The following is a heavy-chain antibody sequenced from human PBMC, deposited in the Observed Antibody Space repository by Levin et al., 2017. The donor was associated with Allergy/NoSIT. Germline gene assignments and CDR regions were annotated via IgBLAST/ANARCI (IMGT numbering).Heavy chain of an antibody. CDR1: GFQFSLYG. CDR2: IVFDGNDQ. J-gene: IGHJ3*01. Sequence: GGSLRLSCAASGFQFSLYGMHWVRQAPGKGLEWVALIVFDGNDQYYADSVKGGFTISRDNSKNTLYLQMSSLRENDTAIYYCAKRGYCSGNTCQSHDAIDVWGQGTLVIVSS. V-gene: IGHV3-30*18. D-gene: IGHD2-15*01. CDR3: AKRGYCSGNTCQSHDAIDV.